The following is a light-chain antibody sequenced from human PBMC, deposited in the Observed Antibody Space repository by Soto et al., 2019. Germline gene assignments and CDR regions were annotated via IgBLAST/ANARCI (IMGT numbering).Light chain of an antibody. Sequence: DIQMTQSPSSISASVGDRVTITCRASQGLSSWLAWYQQRPGKAPKLLIYAASNLQSGVPSRFSGSGSGTDFTLTIGSLQPEDFATYYCQHTYSSPRTFGQGTRVDIK. CDR1: QGLSSW. CDR3: QHTYSSPRT. J-gene: IGKJ1*01. V-gene: IGKV1D-12*01. CDR2: AAS.